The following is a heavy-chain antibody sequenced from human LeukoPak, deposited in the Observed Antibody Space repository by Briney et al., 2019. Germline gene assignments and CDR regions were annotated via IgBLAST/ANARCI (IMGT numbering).Heavy chain of an antibody. D-gene: IGHD5-18*01. Sequence: PGGSLRLSCAASGFTFSDYYMSWIRQAPGKGLEWVSYISSSGTTIYYADSVEGRFTISRDNAKNSLYLQLSSLTADDTAVYYCARGGGPIHLWPPKPIDHWGQGTLVSVSS. CDR3: ARGGGPIHLWPPKPIDH. J-gene: IGHJ4*02. CDR2: ISSSGTTI. V-gene: IGHV3-11*04. CDR1: GFTFSDYY.